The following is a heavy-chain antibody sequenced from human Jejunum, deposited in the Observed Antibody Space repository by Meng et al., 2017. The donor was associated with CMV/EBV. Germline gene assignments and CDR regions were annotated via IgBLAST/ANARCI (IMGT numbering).Heavy chain of an antibody. V-gene: IGHV1-3*01. CDR1: GYPFTNYA. CDR3: ARDIQGSRCSGDTCYPIFDY. Sequence: QVQLVQSGAEVKKPGASVKVSCKPSGYPFTNYAIHWVRQAPGQRLEWMGWINAANGETRFSQNLQGRLTITTDTSASTAYMDLSSLRSEDTAVYYYARDIQGSRCSGDTCYPIFDYWGQGTLVTVSS. CDR2: INAANGET. D-gene: IGHD2-15*01. J-gene: IGHJ4*02.